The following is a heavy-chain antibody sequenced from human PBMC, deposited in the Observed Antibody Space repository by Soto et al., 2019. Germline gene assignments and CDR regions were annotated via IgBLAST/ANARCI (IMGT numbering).Heavy chain of an antibody. V-gene: IGHV1-69*13. CDR1: GGTVSSYS. D-gene: IGHD3-22*01. Sequence: GASVKGCCRASGGTVSSYSISWVRQAPGQGLEWMGGIIPIFGTANYAQKFQGRVTITADESTRTTYMELSSLRSDDTAVYYCAREAEYDSSGYYFLYWGQGTLVTVSS. CDR3: AREAEYDSSGYYFLY. CDR2: IIPIFGTA. J-gene: IGHJ4*02.